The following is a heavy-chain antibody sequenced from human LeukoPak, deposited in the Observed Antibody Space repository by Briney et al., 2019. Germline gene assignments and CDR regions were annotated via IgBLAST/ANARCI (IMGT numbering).Heavy chain of an antibody. Sequence: LSQTLSLTCAISGDSVSSNSVTWNWIRQSPSRGLEWLGRTYYRSTWYNDYAVSVRGRITVNPDTSKNQFSLHLNSVTPEDTAVYYCARRLTQYDCFDPWGQGTLVTVPS. D-gene: IGHD2-2*01. V-gene: IGHV6-1*01. CDR3: ARRLTQYDCFDP. CDR1: GDSVSSNSVT. CDR2: TYYRSTWYN. J-gene: IGHJ5*02.